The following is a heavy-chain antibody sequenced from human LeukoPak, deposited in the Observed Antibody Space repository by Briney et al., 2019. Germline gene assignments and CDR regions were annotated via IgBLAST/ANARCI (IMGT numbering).Heavy chain of an antibody. CDR1: GYTFTGYY. J-gene: IGHJ3*02. Sequence: ASVKVSCKASGYTFTGYYMHWVRQAPGQGLEWVGWINPNSGGTNYAQKFQGRVTMTRDTSISTAYMELSSLRSEDTAVYYCARKSYDSSALNAFDIWGQGTMVTVSS. CDR3: ARKSYDSSALNAFDI. V-gene: IGHV1-2*02. D-gene: IGHD3-22*01. CDR2: INPNSGGT.